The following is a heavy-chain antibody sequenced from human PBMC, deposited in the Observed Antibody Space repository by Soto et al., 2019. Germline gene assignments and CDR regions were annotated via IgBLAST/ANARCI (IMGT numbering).Heavy chain of an antibody. J-gene: IGHJ4*02. V-gene: IGHV1-8*01. D-gene: IGHD1-26*01. CDR1: GYTFTGYD. CDR2: MNPNSGNT. CDR3: AGEKVGTTGIDF. Sequence: QARLVQSGAEVKKPGASVKVSCKASGYTFTGYDINWVRQATGQGLEWMGWMNPNSGNTGYAQNFQGRVTMTQDNSITTAYMERTSLRDVDSAVYYCAGEKVGTTGIDFWGQGTVVTVSS.